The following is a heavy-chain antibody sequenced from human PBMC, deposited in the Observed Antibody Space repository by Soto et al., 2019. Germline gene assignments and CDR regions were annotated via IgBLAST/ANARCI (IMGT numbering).Heavy chain of an antibody. Sequence: GGSLRLSCTASGFTFGDYAMNWFRQAPGKGLEWVGFIRSKAYGGTTEYAASVKGRFTISRDDSKSIAYLQMNSLKTEDTAVYYCTVSPPWLRWYPPAPFAYWGQGTLVTVSS. CDR3: TVSPPWLRWYPPAPFAY. J-gene: IGHJ4*02. D-gene: IGHD4-17*01. CDR1: GFTFGDYA. V-gene: IGHV3-49*03. CDR2: IRSKAYGGTT.